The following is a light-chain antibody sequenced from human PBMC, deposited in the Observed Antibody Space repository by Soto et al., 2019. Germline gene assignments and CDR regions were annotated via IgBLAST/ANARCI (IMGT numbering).Light chain of an antibody. V-gene: IGKV1-39*01. Sequence: DIQMTQSPSSLSASVGDRATITCRASQSISNYLNWYQQKPGRAPKLLIYAASSMQSGVPSRFSGDGSEPDFTLTISSLQADDSATDYRQQSCSPRWPVGQGTKVEV. J-gene: IGKJ1*01. CDR1: QSISNY. CDR2: AAS. CDR3: QQSCSPRWP.